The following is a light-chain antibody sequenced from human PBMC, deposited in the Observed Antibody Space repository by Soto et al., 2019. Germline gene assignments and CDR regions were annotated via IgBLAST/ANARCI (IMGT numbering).Light chain of an antibody. V-gene: IGKV3-20*01. CDR3: QQYGTSPYT. J-gene: IGKJ2*01. CDR1: QSVSSSS. Sequence: EIVLTQSPGTLSLSPGERATLYCRASQSVSSSSLAWYQQKPGQAPRLLIYGASSRATGIPDRFSGSGSGTDFTLTITRLEPEDFAVYYCQQYGTSPYTFAQGTKLEIK. CDR2: GAS.